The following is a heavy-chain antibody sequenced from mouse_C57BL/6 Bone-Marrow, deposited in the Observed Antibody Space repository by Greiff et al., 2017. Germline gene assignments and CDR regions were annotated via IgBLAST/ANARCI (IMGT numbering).Heavy chain of an antibody. CDR2: IWRGGST. CDR1: GFSLTSYG. D-gene: IGHD2-2*01. CDR3: AKGGIHYGYDGYFDV. V-gene: IGHV2-5*01. Sequence: VQLQESGPGLVQPSQSLSITCTVSGFSLTSYGVHWVRQSPGKGLEWLGVIWRGGSTDYNAAFMSRLSITKDNSKSQVFFKMNSLQADDTAIYYCAKGGIHYGYDGYFDVWGTGTTVTVSS. J-gene: IGHJ1*03.